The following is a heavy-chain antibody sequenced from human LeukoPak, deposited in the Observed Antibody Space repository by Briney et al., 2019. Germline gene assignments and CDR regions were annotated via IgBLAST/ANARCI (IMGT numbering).Heavy chain of an antibody. J-gene: IGHJ4*02. CDR2: IYYSGST. D-gene: IGHD1-1*01. V-gene: IGHV4-39*01. Sequence: SETLSLTCTVSGGSISSSSYYWGWIRQPPGKGLEWIGSIYYSGSTYYNPSLKSRVTISVDTSKNQFSLKLSSVTAADTAVYYCARRQRKGNFDHWGQGTLVTVSS. CDR1: GGSISSSSYY. CDR3: ARRQRKGNFDH.